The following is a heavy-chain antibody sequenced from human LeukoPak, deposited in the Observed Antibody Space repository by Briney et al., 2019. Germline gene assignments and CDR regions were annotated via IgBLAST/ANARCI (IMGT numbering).Heavy chain of an antibody. V-gene: IGHV3-33*01. D-gene: IGHD6-19*01. CDR3: ARDGEQWLVQAYFDY. CDR2: IWYDGSNK. CDR1: GFTFSSYG. Sequence: GGSLRLSCAASGFTFSSYGMHWVRQAPGKGLEWVAVIWYDGSNKYYADSVKGRFTISRDNSKNTLYLQMNSLRAEDTAVYYCARDGEQWLVQAYFDYWGQGTLATVSS. J-gene: IGHJ4*02.